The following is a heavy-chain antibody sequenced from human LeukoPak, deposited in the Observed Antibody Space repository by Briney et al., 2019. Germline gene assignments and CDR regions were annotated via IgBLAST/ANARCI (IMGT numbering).Heavy chain of an antibody. CDR1: GGSIDSNS. V-gene: IGHV4-59*01. CDR3: ARRSSSWKNWFDP. Sequence: LETLSLTCTVSGGSIDSNSWTWIRQPPGKGLEWIGYIYYSGTTNYNPSLKSRVTMSVDMSKNQFSLKLSSVTAADTVVYYCARRSSSWKNWFDPWGQGTLVTVSS. D-gene: IGHD6-13*01. CDR2: IYYSGTT. J-gene: IGHJ5*02.